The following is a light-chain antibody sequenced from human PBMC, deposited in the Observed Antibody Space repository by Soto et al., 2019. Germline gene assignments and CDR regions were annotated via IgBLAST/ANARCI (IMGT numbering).Light chain of an antibody. CDR1: LDINRW. J-gene: IGKJ4*01. V-gene: IGKV1-12*01. CDR3: QQSKTYPPT. Sequence: DIQMTQSPSSVSASVGDRVTITCRASLDINRWLGWYQQKPGKAPNLLIFGASILHSGVPSRFSGGGSATDFTLTISSLQPEDFATYYCQQSKTYPPTFGGGTKVEIK. CDR2: GAS.